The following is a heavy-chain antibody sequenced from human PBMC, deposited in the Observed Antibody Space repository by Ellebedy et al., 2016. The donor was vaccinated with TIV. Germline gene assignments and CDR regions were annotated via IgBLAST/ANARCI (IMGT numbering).Heavy chain of an antibody. CDR3: AKEGSGWSH. CDR2: ISGSGGST. J-gene: IGHJ4*02. D-gene: IGHD6-19*01. CDR1: GFTFSSYA. Sequence: GESLKISXAASGFTFSSYAMSWVRQAPGKGLEWVSAISGSGGSTYYADSVKGRFTISRDNSKNTLYLQMNSLRAEDTAVYYCAKEGSGWSHWGQGTLVTVSS. V-gene: IGHV3-23*01.